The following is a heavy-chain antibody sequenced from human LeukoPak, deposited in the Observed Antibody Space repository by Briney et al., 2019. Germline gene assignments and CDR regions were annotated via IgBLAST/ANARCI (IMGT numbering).Heavy chain of an antibody. CDR2: IWYDGSNK. J-gene: IGHJ4*02. CDR1: GFTFSSYG. Sequence: GGSLRLSCAASGFTFSSYGMHWVRQAPGKGLEWVAVIWYDGSNKYYADSVKGRFTISRDNSKNTLYLQMNSLRAEDTAAYYCAKGTYDSRGHFDYWGQGTLVSVSS. V-gene: IGHV3-33*06. D-gene: IGHD3-22*01. CDR3: AKGTYDSRGHFDY.